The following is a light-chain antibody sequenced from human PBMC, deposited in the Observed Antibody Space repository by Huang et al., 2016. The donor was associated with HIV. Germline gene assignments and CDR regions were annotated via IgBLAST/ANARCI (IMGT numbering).Light chain of an antibody. CDR3: QQYNTYLYT. J-gene: IGKJ2*01. V-gene: IGKV1-5*03. Sequence: DIQMTQSPSTLSASVGDRVTITCRASQNIKTWLAWYQQEPGKAPDLLIYRASSLQVGVPSRFTGSGSGTEFTLTITSLQPDDLGTYYCQQYNTYLYTFGQGTKLEI. CDR2: RAS. CDR1: QNIKTW.